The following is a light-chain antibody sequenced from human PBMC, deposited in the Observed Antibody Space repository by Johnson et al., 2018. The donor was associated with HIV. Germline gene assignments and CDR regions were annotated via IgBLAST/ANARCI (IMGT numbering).Light chain of an antibody. V-gene: IGLV1-51*01. Sequence: HSVLTQPPSVSAAPGQKVTISCSGSSSNIGNNYVSWYQQLTGTAPKLLIYDNNKRPSGIPDRFSGSKSGTSATLGITGLQTGDGADYYCGTWDSSLTAYVFGTGTKVTVL. CDR3: GTWDSSLTAYV. CDR2: DNN. CDR1: SSNIGNNY. J-gene: IGLJ1*01.